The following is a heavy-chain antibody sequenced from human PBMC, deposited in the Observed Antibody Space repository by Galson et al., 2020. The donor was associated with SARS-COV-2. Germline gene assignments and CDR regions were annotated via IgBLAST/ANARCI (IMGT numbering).Heavy chain of an antibody. Sequence: ETSETLSLTCAVSGGSISSGGFFWSWIRQPPGEGLELIGYIYHSGSTYYNPSLKSRVTISVGRSKNQFSLKLSSVTAADTAVYYCARRPSRENYGGNSVWYFDVWGRGTLVTVSS. V-gene: IGHV4-30-2*01. CDR3: ARRPSRENYGGNSVWYFDV. J-gene: IGHJ2*01. CDR1: GGSISSGGFF. CDR2: IYHSGST. D-gene: IGHD4-17*01.